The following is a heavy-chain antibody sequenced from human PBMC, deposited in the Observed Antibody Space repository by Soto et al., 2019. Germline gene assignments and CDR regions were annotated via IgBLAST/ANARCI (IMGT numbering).Heavy chain of an antibody. D-gene: IGHD6-13*01. CDR1: GFTFDDYA. CDR3: AKDGTAAGTFDY. V-gene: IGHV3-9*01. CDR2: ISWNSGSI. Sequence: DVQLVESGGGLVQPGRSLRLSCAASGFTFDDYAMHWVRQAPGKGLEWVSGISWNSGSIGYADSVKGRFTISRDNAKNSLYLQMNSLRAEDTALYYCAKDGTAAGTFDYWGQGTLVTVSS. J-gene: IGHJ4*02.